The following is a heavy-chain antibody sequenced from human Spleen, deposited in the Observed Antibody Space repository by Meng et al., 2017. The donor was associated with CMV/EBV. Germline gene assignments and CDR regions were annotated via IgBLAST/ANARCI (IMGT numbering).Heavy chain of an antibody. V-gene: IGHV3-69-1*01. D-gene: IGHD3-22*01. CDR1: GFTFSDHH. CDR3: ARGGDGVHYYDNNGPLAF. Sequence: GGSLRLSCVASGFTFSDHHMTWVRQAPGKRLEWVSSITSGFAIHNSDSVKGRFTISRDNAKNSLDLQMNGLRDEDTAVYYCARGGDGVHYYDNNGPLAFWGQGALVTVSS. J-gene: IGHJ4*02. CDR2: ITSGFAI.